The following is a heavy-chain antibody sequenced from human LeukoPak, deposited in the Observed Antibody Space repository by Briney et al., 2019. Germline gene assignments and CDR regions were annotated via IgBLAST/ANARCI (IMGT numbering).Heavy chain of an antibody. Sequence: GGSLRLSCAASGFTVSSNYMSWVRQAPGKGLEWVSVIYSGGSTYYADSVKGRFTISRDNSKNTLYLQMNSLRAEDTAVYYCAKETDYYGSGSSYNWFDPWGQGTLVTVSS. CDR2: IYSGGST. CDR3: AKETDYYGSGSSYNWFDP. V-gene: IGHV3-53*01. D-gene: IGHD3-10*01. J-gene: IGHJ5*02. CDR1: GFTVSSNY.